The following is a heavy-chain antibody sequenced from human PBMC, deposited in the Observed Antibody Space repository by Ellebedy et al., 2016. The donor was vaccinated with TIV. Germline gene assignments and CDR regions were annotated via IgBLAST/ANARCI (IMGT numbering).Heavy chain of an antibody. Sequence: SETLSLTXTVSGGSISSFYWSWIRQPPGKGLEWIGYISYSGSANYNPSLKSRLTISIDTSKNQFSLKVSSVTAADTAVYYCARLSAAALDDWGQGILVTVSS. CDR2: ISYSGSA. V-gene: IGHV4-59*01. J-gene: IGHJ4*02. CDR3: ARLSAAALDD. CDR1: GGSISSFY. D-gene: IGHD6-13*01.